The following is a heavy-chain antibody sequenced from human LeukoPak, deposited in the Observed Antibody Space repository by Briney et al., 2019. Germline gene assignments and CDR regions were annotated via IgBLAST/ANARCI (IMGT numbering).Heavy chain of an antibody. V-gene: IGHV3-23*01. J-gene: IGHJ4*02. CDR3: AKENDYDYVWGSYRYGTQSIDY. Sequence: GGSLRLSCAASGFTFSSYAMSWVRQAPGKGLEWVSAISGSGGSTYYADSVKGRFTISRDNSKNTLYLQMNSLRAEDTAVYYCAKENDYDYVWGSYRYGTQSIDYWGQGTLVTVSS. D-gene: IGHD3-16*02. CDR1: GFTFSSYA. CDR2: ISGSGGST.